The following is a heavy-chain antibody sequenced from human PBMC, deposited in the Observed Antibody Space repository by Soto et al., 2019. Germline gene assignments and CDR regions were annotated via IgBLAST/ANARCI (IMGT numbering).Heavy chain of an antibody. V-gene: IGHV3-30*18. Sequence: QVQLVESGGGVVQPGRSLRLSCAASGFTFSNYGMHWVRQAPGKGLEWVAVISYDGSKKYYADSVKGRFAISRDNSKNTLYLQMNSLRAEDTAVYYSAKDVYSSGWFGYFDLWGRGTLLTVSS. D-gene: IGHD6-19*01. CDR3: AKDVYSSGWFGYFDL. CDR1: GFTFSNYG. J-gene: IGHJ2*01. CDR2: ISYDGSKK.